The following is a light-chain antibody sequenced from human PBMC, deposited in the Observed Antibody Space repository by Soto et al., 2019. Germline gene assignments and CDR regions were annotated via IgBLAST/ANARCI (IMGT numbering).Light chain of an antibody. Sequence: SYELTQPLSVSVAVGQTASITCGGNNIGSKNVHWYQQKPGQAPVLVINRDSNRPSGIPERFSGSNSGNTATLTISRAQAGDEADYYCQVWDSSTVVFGGGTKLTVL. CDR2: RDS. V-gene: IGLV3-9*01. J-gene: IGLJ2*01. CDR1: NIGSKN. CDR3: QVWDSSTVV.